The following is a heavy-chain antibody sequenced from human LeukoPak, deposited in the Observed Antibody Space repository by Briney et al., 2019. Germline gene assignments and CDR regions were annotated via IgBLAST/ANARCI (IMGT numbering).Heavy chain of an antibody. Sequence: GGSLRLSCAASGSTFSSYSMNWVRQAPGKGLEWVSSISSSSSYIYYADSVKGRFTISRDNAKNSLYLQMNSLRAEDTAGYYCASDLLWFGEFPPYYFDYWGQGTLVTVSS. CDR3: ASDLLWFGEFPPYYFDY. J-gene: IGHJ4*02. CDR2: ISSSSSYI. D-gene: IGHD3-10*01. CDR1: GSTFSSYS. V-gene: IGHV3-21*01.